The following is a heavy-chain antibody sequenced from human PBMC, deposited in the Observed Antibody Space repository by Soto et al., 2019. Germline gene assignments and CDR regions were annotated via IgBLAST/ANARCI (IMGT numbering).Heavy chain of an antibody. V-gene: IGHV3-15*01. Sequence: PGGSLRLSCAASGFTFSNAWMSWVRQAPGKGLEWVGRIKSKTDGGTTDYAAPVKGRFTISRDDSKNTLYLQMNSLKTEDTAVYYCTTEATVTLYYYYYMDVWGKGTTVTVS. J-gene: IGHJ6*03. CDR1: GFTFSNAW. D-gene: IGHD4-4*01. CDR3: TTEATVTLYYYYYMDV. CDR2: IKSKTDGGTT.